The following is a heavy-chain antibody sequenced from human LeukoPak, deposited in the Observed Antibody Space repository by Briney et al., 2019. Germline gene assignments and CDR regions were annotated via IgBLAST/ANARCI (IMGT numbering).Heavy chain of an antibody. V-gene: IGHV3-11*01. D-gene: IGHD1-26*01. CDR1: GFTLSDYY. J-gene: IGHJ4*02. Sequence: GGSPRLSCAASGFTLSDYYMSWIRQAPGKGLEWISYIRSSGSSIFYADSVKGRFTISRDSAKNSLYLQMNSLRADDTAVYYCARAPSGSCLDYWGQGTLVTVSS. CDR2: IRSSGSSI. CDR3: ARAPSGSCLDY.